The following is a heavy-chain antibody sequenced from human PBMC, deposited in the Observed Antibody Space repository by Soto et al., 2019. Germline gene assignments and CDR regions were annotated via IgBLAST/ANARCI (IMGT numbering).Heavy chain of an antibody. CDR3: ARSFDFWSGHNNWFDP. V-gene: IGHV1-8*02. J-gene: IGHJ5*02. D-gene: IGHD3-3*01. Sequence: ASVKVSCKASGYTFTSYGISWVRQAPGQGLEWMGWMNPNSGNTGYAQKFQGRVTMTRNTSISTAYMELSSLRSEDTAVYYCARSFDFWSGHNNWFDPWGQGTLVTVSS. CDR2: MNPNSGNT. CDR1: GYTFTSYG.